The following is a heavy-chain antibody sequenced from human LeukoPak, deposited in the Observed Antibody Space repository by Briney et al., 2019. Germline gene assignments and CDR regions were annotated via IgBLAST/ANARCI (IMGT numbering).Heavy chain of an antibody. CDR2: MNPNSGKT. J-gene: IGHJ4*02. Sequence: GASVKVSCMASGYTFTGYYMHWVRQATGQGLEWMGWMNPNSGKTGYAQKFQDRVTMTWDASISTAYMELSSLRSEDSAMYYCASELRHIKYWGQGTLVTVSS. CDR1: GYTFTGYY. V-gene: IGHV1-8*02. CDR3: ASELRHIKY. D-gene: IGHD1-7*01.